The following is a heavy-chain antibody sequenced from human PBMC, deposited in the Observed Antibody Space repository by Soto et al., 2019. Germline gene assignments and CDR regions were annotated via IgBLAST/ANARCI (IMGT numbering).Heavy chain of an antibody. CDR1: GFTFGDYA. CDR2: IRSKTYGGTT. V-gene: IGHV3-49*03. Sequence: GGSLRLSCTASGFTFGDYAMSWFRQAPGKGLEWVGFIRSKTYGGTTEYAASVKGRFIISRDDSKSIAYLQMNSLKTEDTAVYYCTRDCTNGVCENDAFDIWGQGTMVTVSS. D-gene: IGHD2-8*01. J-gene: IGHJ3*02. CDR3: TRDCTNGVCENDAFDI.